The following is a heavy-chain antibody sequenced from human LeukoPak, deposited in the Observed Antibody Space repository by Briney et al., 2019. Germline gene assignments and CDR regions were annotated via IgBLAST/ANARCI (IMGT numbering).Heavy chain of an antibody. D-gene: IGHD4-23*01. CDR3: ASERLNSGIDY. CDR2: IYYSGST. Sequence: PSETLFLTCTVSGGSISSYYWSWIRQPPGKGLEWIGYIYYSGSTNYNPSLKSRVTISVDTSKNQFSLKLSSVTAADTAVYYCASERLNSGIDYWGQGTLVTVSS. J-gene: IGHJ4*02. V-gene: IGHV4-59*01. CDR1: GGSISSYY.